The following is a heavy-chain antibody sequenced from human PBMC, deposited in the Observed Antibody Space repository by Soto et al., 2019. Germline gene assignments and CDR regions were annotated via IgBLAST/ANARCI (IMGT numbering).Heavy chain of an antibody. CDR2: IIPIFGTA. CDR1: GGTFSSYA. D-gene: IGHD3-3*01. V-gene: IGHV1-69*01. J-gene: IGHJ6*02. Sequence: QVQLVQSGAEVKKPGSSVKVSCKASGGTFSSYAISWVRQAPGQGLEWMGGIIPIFGTANYAQKFQGRVTITADESTSTAYMELRSLRSEDTAVYYCARDRKYYDFWSGYLNLYYYDYGMDVWGQGTTVTVSS. CDR3: ARDRKYYDFWSGYLNLYYYDYGMDV.